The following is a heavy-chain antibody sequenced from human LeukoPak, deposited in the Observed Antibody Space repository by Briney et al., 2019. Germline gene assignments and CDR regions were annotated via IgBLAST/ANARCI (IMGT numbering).Heavy chain of an antibody. CDR3: ARDGSRGDFDY. CDR1: GFTFSSHW. J-gene: IGHJ4*02. V-gene: IGHV3-74*01. D-gene: IGHD3-10*01. Sequence: PGGSLRLSCAASGFTFSSHWMHWVRQAPGKGLVWVSRIISDGSSTNYADSVKGRFTISRDNAKNTLYLQMNSLRAEDTAVYYCARDGSRGDFDYWGQGTLVTVSA. CDR2: IISDGSST.